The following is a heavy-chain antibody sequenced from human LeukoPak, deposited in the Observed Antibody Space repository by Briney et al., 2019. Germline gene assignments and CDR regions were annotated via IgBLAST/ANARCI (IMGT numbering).Heavy chain of an antibody. V-gene: IGHV7-4-1*02. Sequence: ASVKVSCKASVYTFIRYAMNGVRQAPGQGLEWMGWINTNTGNPTYAQAFTGRFVFSLDTSVSTEYLQISSLKAEDTAVYYCARDGGRPGLDYWGQGTLVTVSS. D-gene: IGHD6-6*01. CDR1: VYTFIRYA. CDR3: ARDGGRPGLDY. J-gene: IGHJ4*02. CDR2: INTNTGNP.